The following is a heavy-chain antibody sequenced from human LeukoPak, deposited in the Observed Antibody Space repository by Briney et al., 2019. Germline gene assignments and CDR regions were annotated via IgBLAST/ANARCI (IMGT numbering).Heavy chain of an antibody. J-gene: IGHJ2*01. Sequence: GSLRLSCAASGFTFSSYGMSWVRQAPGKGLEWVSAISGSGGSTYYADSVKGRFTISRDNSKNTLYLQMNSLRAEDTAVYYCAKDLDYYDSSGYYFGWYFDLWGRGTLVTVSS. D-gene: IGHD3-22*01. CDR1: GFTFSSYG. CDR3: AKDLDYYDSSGYYFGWYFDL. V-gene: IGHV3-23*01. CDR2: ISGSGGST.